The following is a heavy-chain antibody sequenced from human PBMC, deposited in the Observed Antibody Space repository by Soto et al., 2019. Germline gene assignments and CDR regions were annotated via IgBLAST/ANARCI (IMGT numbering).Heavy chain of an antibody. Sequence: PGGSLRLSCAASGFTFSSYSMNWVRQAPGKGLEWVSSISSSSSYIYYADSVKGRFTISRDNAKNSLYLQMNSLRAEDTAVYYCARDGGGMYCSSTGCYSDYWGQGPLVTVST. V-gene: IGHV3-21*01. CDR1: GFTFSSYS. CDR2: ISSSSSYI. D-gene: IGHD2-2*01. J-gene: IGHJ4*02. CDR3: ARDGGGMYCSSTGCYSDY.